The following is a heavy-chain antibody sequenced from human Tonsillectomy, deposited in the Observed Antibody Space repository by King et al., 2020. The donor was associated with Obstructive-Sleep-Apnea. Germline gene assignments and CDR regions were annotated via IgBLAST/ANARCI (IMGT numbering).Heavy chain of an antibody. Sequence: VQLVESGSEVKKPGSSVTVSCKATGGSVSTDTISWVRQAPGQGLEWMGGIIPMSGTVHYAQKCRGRVTITADTSTNTVFMELNSLRSEDTAVYYCARDLPGMDVWGQGTSVAVSS. CDR2: IIPMSGTV. D-gene: IGHD7-27*01. CDR3: ARDLPGMDV. J-gene: IGHJ6*02. CDR1: GGSVSTDT. V-gene: IGHV1-69*06.